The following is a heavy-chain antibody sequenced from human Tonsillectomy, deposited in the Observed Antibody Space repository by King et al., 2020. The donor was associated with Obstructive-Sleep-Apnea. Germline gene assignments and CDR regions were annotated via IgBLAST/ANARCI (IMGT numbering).Heavy chain of an antibody. V-gene: IGHV3-23*04. CDR1: GFSFSSYA. CDR3: AKDQAIAVAGTDF. Sequence: VQLVESGGGLVQPGGSLRLSCAASGFSFSSYAMSWVRQAPGKGLEWGSGISGSGGRAYYADSVEGRFPISRDNSKNTLYLQMNSLRAEDTAVYYCAKDQAIAVAGTDFWGQGTLVTVSS. D-gene: IGHD6-19*01. CDR2: ISGSGGRA. J-gene: IGHJ4*02.